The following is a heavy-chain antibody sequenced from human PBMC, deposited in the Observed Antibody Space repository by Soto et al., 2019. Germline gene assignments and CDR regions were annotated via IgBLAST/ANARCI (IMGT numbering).Heavy chain of an antibody. J-gene: IGHJ6*02. CDR2: IYHSGTC. CDR1: GDSVSSSSC. CDR3: VRSVPAATWQYSGMDV. D-gene: IGHD2-2*01. Sequence: QVRLQESGPGLVEPSGTLSLTCAVSGDSVSSSSCWSWVRQAPGKGLEWIGEIYHSGTCNYNPSLASKVSVSVDKSRNQLSLNRKSVTAAATAVYYCVRSVPAATWQYSGMDVWGQGTTVTVSS. V-gene: IGHV4-4*02.